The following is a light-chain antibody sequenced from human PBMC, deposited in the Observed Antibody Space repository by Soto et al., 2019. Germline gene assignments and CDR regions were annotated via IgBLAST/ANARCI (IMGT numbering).Light chain of an antibody. V-gene: IGKV3-11*01. CDR3: QQRSNWPPVLT. Sequence: EIVLTQSPATLSLSPGERATLSSRASQRVSSYLAWYQQKPGQAPRLLIYDASNRATGIPARFSGSGSGTDFTLTISSLEPEDFAVYYCQQRSNWPPVLTFGGGTKVEIK. CDR2: DAS. J-gene: IGKJ4*01. CDR1: QRVSSY.